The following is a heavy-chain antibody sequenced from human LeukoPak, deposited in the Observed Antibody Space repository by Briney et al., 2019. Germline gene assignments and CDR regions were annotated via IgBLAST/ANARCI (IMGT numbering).Heavy chain of an antibody. Sequence: SETLSLTCSVSGYSISSGYYWGWIRQPPGKGLEWMGIIYQSGKTYCNPSLESRVTISADTSKNQFSLKMNPMTAADTAMYYCARGLPGGQLSRYDYWGQGTLVTVSS. V-gene: IGHV4-38-2*02. CDR3: ARGLPGGQLSRYDY. CDR1: GYSISSGYY. J-gene: IGHJ4*02. D-gene: IGHD6-13*01. CDR2: IYQSGKT.